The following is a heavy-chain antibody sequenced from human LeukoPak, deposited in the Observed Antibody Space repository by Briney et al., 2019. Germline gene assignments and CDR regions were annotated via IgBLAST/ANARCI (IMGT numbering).Heavy chain of an antibody. CDR1: GYSFTSYW. J-gene: IGHJ4*02. Sequence: GESLKISCKGSGYSFTSYWISWVRQMPGKGLEWMGRIDPSDSYTNYSPSFQGHVTISADKSISTAYLQWSSPKASDTAMYYCARLYGDYYYFDYWGQGTLVTVSS. D-gene: IGHD4-17*01. V-gene: IGHV5-10-1*01. CDR2: IDPSDSYT. CDR3: ARLYGDYYYFDY.